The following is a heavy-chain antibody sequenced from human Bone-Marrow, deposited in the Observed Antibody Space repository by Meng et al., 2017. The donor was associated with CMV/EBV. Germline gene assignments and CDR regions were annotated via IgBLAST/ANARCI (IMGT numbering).Heavy chain of an antibody. J-gene: IGHJ4*02. V-gene: IGHV3-30*02. CDR3: AKGGGVAAAAQKISYNFDY. CDR1: GFTFNTYG. Sequence: GESLKISCAASGFTFNTYGMHWVRQAPGKGLEWVAFIQYDGSNKDYADSVKGRFTISRDNSKNTLYLQMKSLRSEDTAVYYCAKGGGVAAAAQKISYNFDYWGQGTLVTVSS. D-gene: IGHD6-13*01. CDR2: IQYDGSNK.